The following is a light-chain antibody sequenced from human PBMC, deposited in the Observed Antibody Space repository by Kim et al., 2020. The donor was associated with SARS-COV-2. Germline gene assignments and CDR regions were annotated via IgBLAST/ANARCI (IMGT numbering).Light chain of an antibody. CDR3: QQYDNVPYT. CDR2: DAS. CDR1: QDITTS. V-gene: IGKV1-33*01. Sequence: GDRVTITCKADQDITTSLRWYQQIPGKAPKLLIYDASKLERGVPLRFSGSGTARPFTLTIGSLQPEDVATYYCQQYDNVPYTFGQGTKL. J-gene: IGKJ2*01.